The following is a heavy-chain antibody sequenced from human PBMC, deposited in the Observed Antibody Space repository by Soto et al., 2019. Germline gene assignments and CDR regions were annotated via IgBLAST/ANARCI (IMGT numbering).Heavy chain of an antibody. CDR3: ARDPRETTYYLDY. CDR2: ISYDGTNE. CDR1: GFTFHSFT. J-gene: IGHJ4*02. Sequence: QVQLVESGGGVVQPGRSLRLSCAASGFTFHSFTMHWVRQSPGQGLEWVALISYDGTNEYYADSVKGRFTISRDNSKSTLYLQMNSLRTDDTALYYCARDPRETTYYLDYWGQETLVTVSS. D-gene: IGHD1-1*01. V-gene: IGHV3-30-3*01.